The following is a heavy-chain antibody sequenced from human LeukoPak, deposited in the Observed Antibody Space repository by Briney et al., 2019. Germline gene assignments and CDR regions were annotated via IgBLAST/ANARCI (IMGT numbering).Heavy chain of an antibody. V-gene: IGHV1-2*02. D-gene: IGHD1-26*01. CDR2: ISAYNGNT. CDR1: GYTFTSYY. Sequence: ASVKVSCKASGYTFTSYYMHWVRQAPGQGLGWMGWISAYNGNTNYAQKFQGRVTMTRDTSISTAYMELSRLRSDDTAVYYCARAYSGSYSDFDYWGQGTLVTVSS. CDR3: ARAYSGSYSDFDY. J-gene: IGHJ4*02.